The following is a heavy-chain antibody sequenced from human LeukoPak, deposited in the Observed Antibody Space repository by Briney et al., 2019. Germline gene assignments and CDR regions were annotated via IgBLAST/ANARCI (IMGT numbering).Heavy chain of an antibody. D-gene: IGHD2-2*01. CDR2: ISYDGSNK. V-gene: IGHV3-30*18. CDR1: XXXXXSYG. Sequence: SXXXXXXXXXXXXXSYGMHWVRQXPGXGLEWVAVISYDGSNKYYADSVKGRFTISRDNSKNTLYLQMNSLRAEDTAVYYCAKVGYCSSTSCSPRDYWGQGTLVTVSS. J-gene: IGHJ4*02. CDR3: AKVGYCSSTSCSPRDY.